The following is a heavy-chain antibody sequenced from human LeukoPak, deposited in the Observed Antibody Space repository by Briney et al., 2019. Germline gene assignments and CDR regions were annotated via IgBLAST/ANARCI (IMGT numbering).Heavy chain of an antibody. CDR3: AREYSSGWS. D-gene: IGHD6-19*01. J-gene: IGHJ4*02. CDR1: GGSISSSSYH. Sequence: SETLSLTCTVSGGSISSSSYHWGWIRQPPGKGLEWIGSIYYSGSTYYNPSLKSRVTISVDTSKNQFSLKLSSVTAADTAVYYCAREYSSGWSWGQGTLVTVSS. V-gene: IGHV4-39*01. CDR2: IYYSGST.